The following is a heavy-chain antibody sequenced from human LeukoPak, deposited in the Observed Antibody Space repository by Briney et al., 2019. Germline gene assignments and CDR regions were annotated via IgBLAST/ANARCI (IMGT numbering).Heavy chain of an antibody. V-gene: IGHV4-30-4*01. Sequence: SETLSLTCTVSGGSISSGDYYWSWIRQPPGTGLEWIGYIYSGSTYYNPSLKSRVTISVDTSKNQFSLKLSSVTAADTAVYYCARANGVSPSFCSSTSCYEDFDYWGQGTLVTVSS. CDR2: IYSGST. J-gene: IGHJ4*02. CDR3: ARANGVSPSFCSSTSCYEDFDY. CDR1: GGSISSGDYY. D-gene: IGHD2-2*01.